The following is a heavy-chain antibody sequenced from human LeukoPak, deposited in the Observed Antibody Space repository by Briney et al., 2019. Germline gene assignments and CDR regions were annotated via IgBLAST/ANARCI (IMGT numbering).Heavy chain of an antibody. V-gene: IGHV1-69*13. Sequence: GASVKVSCKASGGTFSSYAISWVRQAPGQGLEWMGGIIPIFGTANYAQKFQGRVTITADESTSTAYMELSSLRSEDTAVYYCARVSSRLLELPGPLDYWGQGTLVTVSS. CDR3: ARVSSRLLELPGPLDY. J-gene: IGHJ4*02. CDR2: IIPIFGTA. D-gene: IGHD1-7*01. CDR1: GGTFSSYA.